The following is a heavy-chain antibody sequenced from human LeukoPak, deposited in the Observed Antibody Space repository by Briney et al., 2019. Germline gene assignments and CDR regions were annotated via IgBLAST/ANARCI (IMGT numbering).Heavy chain of an antibody. J-gene: IGHJ4*02. D-gene: IGHD6-13*01. Sequence: GGSLRLSCTASGFTFSDYWMHWVRQAPGKGLVWVSRMNTDGSSTTYADSVKGRLTISRDNAKNTLYLQMNSLRAEDTAVYYCARDPYSSSSGSGDYWGQGTLVTVSS. V-gene: IGHV3-74*01. CDR1: GFTFSDYW. CDR2: MNTDGSST. CDR3: ARDPYSSSSGSGDY.